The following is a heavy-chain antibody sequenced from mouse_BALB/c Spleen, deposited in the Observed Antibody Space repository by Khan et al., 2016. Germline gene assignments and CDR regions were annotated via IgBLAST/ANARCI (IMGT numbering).Heavy chain of an antibody. CDR3: ARREYGNYDAMDY. CDR2: INPSTGYT. CDR1: GYTFTSYW. Sequence: QVQLQQSGAELAKPGASVKMSCKASGYTFTSYWMHWVKQRPGQGLAWIGYINPSTGYTEYNQKFKDKATLTADKSSSTAYMQLSSLTSEDSAVSYGARREYGNYDAMDYWGQGTSVTVSS. D-gene: IGHD2-10*02. J-gene: IGHJ4*01. V-gene: IGHV1-7*01.